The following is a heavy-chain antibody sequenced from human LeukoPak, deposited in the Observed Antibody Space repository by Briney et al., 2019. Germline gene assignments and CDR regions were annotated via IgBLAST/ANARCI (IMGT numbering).Heavy chain of an antibody. Sequence: SETLSPTCAVYGGSFSGYYWSWIRQPPGKGLEWIGEINHSGSTNYNPSLKSRVTISVDTSKNQFSLKLSSVTAADTAVYYCARGRFYCSGGSCYRHYYYYGMDVWGQGTTVTVSS. CDR2: INHSGST. CDR1: GGSFSGYY. V-gene: IGHV4-34*01. D-gene: IGHD2-15*01. CDR3: ARGRFYCSGGSCYRHYYYYGMDV. J-gene: IGHJ6*02.